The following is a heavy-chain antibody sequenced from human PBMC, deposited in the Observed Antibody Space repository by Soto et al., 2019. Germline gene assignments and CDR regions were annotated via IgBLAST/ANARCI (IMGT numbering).Heavy chain of an antibody. V-gene: IGHV1-46*01. CDR3: GITIFGGVPAGMDV. CDR1: GYTFTSYY. CDR2: INPSGGST. D-gene: IGHD3-3*01. Sequence: QVQLVQSGAEVKKPGASVKVSCKASGYTFTSYYMHWVRQAPGQGLEWMGIINPSGGSTSYAQKVQGRVTMTRDTSTSTVYMELSSLRSEDTAVYYCGITIFGGVPAGMDVWGQGTTVTVSS. J-gene: IGHJ6*02.